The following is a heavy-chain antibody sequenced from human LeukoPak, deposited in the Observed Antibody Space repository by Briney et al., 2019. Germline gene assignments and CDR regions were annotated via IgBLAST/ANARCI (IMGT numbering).Heavy chain of an antibody. CDR3: ARVADYDSSGNFDY. D-gene: IGHD3-22*01. V-gene: IGHV3-21*01. J-gene: IGHJ4*02. Sequence: KPGGSLRLPCAASRFTFSSYSINWVRQAPGKGLEWVPSISSSSSYIYYADSVKGRFTISRDNAKNSLYLQMNSLRAEDTAVYYCARVADYDSSGNFDYWGQGTLVTVSS. CDR2: ISSSSSYI. CDR1: RFTFSSYS.